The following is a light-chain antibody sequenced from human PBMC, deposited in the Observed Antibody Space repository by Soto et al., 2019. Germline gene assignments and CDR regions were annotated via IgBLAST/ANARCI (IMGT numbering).Light chain of an antibody. CDR1: SSDVGGYNY. V-gene: IGLV2-14*01. CDR3: SSYTSSSNV. Sequence: QSALTQPASVSGSPGQSITISCTGTSSDVGGYNYVSWYQQHPGKAPKLMIYDVSNRPSGVSNRFSGSKSGNTASLTISGLQAEDEADYYCSSYTSSSNVFGTGTRSP. CDR2: DVS. J-gene: IGLJ1*01.